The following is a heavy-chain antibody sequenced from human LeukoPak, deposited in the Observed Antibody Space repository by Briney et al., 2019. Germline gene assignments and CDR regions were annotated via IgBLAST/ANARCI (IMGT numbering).Heavy chain of an antibody. J-gene: IGHJ4*02. D-gene: IGHD1-26*01. Sequence: SETLSLTCTVSSGSVSNSHYYWAWVRQPPGKGLEWLGSIFYSGNTHYNPSLRSPVTISIDTSKNQFSLKVSSVTAADTAVYYCARGQAWVGAGDFDYWGQGTLVTVSS. CDR3: ARGQAWVGAGDFDY. V-gene: IGHV4-39*07. CDR2: IFYSGNT. CDR1: SGSVSNSHYY.